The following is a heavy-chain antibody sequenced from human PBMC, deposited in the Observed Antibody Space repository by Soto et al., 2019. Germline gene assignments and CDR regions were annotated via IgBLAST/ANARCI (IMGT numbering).Heavy chain of an antibody. CDR3: ARVVWSGYPPLNWFDP. CDR2: INAYNGNT. CDR1: GYTFTSYY. D-gene: IGHD3-3*01. J-gene: IGHJ5*02. V-gene: IGHV1-18*04. Sequence: ASVKVSCKASGYTFTSYYMHWVRQAPGQRLEWMGLINAYNGNTNYAQKLQGRVTMTTDTSTSTAYMELRSLRSDDTAVYYCARVVWSGYPPLNWFDPWGQGTLVTVSS.